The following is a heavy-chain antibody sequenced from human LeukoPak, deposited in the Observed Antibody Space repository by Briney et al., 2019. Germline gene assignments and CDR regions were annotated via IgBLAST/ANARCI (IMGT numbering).Heavy chain of an antibody. V-gene: IGHV3-49*04. CDR2: IRSKAYGGTT. D-gene: IGHD6-19*01. CDR1: GFIFRNYA. CDR3: TRGVGSSGWIDY. J-gene: IGHJ4*02. Sequence: GGSLRLSCGASGFIFRNYAMSWVRQAPGKGLEWVGFIRSKAYGGTTEYAASVKGRFTISRDDSKSIAYLQMNSLKTEDTAVYYCTRGVGSSGWIDYWGQGTLVTVSS.